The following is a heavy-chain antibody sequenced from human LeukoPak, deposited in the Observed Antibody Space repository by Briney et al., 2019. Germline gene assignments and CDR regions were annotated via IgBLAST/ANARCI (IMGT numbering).Heavy chain of an antibody. CDR3: ARDRDWGLYWYFDL. V-gene: IGHV4-59*01. J-gene: IGHJ2*01. CDR1: GVSISSYY. CDR2: IYYSGST. Sequence: SETLSLTCTVSGVSISSYYWSWIRQPPGKGLEWVGYIYYSGSTNYNPSLKSRVTISVDTSKNQFSLKLSSVTAADTAVYYCARDRDWGLYWYFDLWGRGTLVTVSS. D-gene: IGHD3/OR15-3a*01.